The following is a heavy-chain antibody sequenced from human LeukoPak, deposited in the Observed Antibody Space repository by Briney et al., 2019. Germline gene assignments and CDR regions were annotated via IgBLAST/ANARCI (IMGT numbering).Heavy chain of an antibody. V-gene: IGHV1-3*01. J-gene: IGHJ4*02. CDR1: GYTLTNYV. CDR2: INAGNGDT. CDR3: ARDDCGDTCYPGGY. D-gene: IGHD2-2*01. Sequence: ASVKVSCKASGYTLTNYVVHWVGQARGQRPEWMGWINAGNGDTKYSQNFQGRVTITRDTSASTAYMELSSLTSEDTALYYCARDDCGDTCYPGGYWGQGTLITVSS.